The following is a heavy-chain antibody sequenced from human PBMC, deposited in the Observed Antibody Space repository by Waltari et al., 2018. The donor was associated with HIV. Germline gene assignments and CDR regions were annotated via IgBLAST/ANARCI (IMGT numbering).Heavy chain of an antibody. J-gene: IGHJ5*02. CDR3: AREVFYYDNSGHPGWFDP. Sequence: VRLVESGGALVRPGGALRLSCTASGFTVVHSSITWVRHAPGKRLEWVSAVYSDGTSGYADSVKGRYWTSRDTSKNILHLVRDRLRVDDTAVYYCAREVFYYDNSGHPGWFDPWGQGTLVAVSS. V-gene: IGHV3-66*01. CDR2: VYSDGTS. D-gene: IGHD3-22*01. CDR1: GFTVVHSS.